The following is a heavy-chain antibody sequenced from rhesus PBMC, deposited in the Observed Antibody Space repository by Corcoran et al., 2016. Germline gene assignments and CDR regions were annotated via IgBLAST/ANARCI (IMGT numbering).Heavy chain of an antibody. V-gene: IGHV4-73*01. CDR3: ARDSYSSWGVAFDF. CDR1: GGSISGYYY. J-gene: IGHJ3*01. Sequence: QVKLQQWGEGLVKPSETLSLTCAVYGGSISGYYYWSWIRQPPGKGVEWIGYIYGNRARTKDNPSRKNRVTSAKDTSKNQFSLKLSSVTAADTAVYYCARDSYSSWGVAFDFWGQGLRVTVSS. D-gene: IGHD6-13*01. CDR2: IYGNRART.